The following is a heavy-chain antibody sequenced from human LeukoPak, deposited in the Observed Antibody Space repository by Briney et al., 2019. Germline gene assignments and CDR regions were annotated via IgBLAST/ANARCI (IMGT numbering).Heavy chain of an antibody. Sequence: ASVNVSCKASGYTFSSYYMHWVRQAPGQGLEWMGIINPSGGSTSYAQKFQGRVTMTRDTSTSTVYMELSSLRSEDTAVYYCAREQGIAVADDAEYFQHWGQGTLVTVSS. V-gene: IGHV1-46*01. J-gene: IGHJ1*01. CDR1: GYTFSSYY. CDR2: INPSGGST. D-gene: IGHD6-19*01. CDR3: AREQGIAVADDAEYFQH.